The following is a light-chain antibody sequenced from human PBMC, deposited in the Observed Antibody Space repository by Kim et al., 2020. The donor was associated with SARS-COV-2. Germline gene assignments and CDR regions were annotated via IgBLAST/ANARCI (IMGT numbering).Light chain of an antibody. CDR3: QQYYSSPYT. J-gene: IGKJ2*01. CDR1: QSVLYSPNNKNY. V-gene: IGKV4-1*01. Sequence: RATVNCKSSQSVLYSPNNKNYLAWYQQKPGQPPKLIIYWASTRESGVPDRFSGSGSGTDFTLTISTLQAADVAVYYCQQYYSSPYTFGQGTKLEI. CDR2: WAS.